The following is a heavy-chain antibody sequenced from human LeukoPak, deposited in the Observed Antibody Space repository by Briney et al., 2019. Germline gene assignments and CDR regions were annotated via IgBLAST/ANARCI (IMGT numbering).Heavy chain of an antibody. CDR2: ISYDGSNK. D-gene: IGHD3-10*01. CDR1: GFTFSSYG. J-gene: IGHJ4*02. Sequence: PGGSLRLSCAASGFTFSSYGMHWVRQAPGKGLEWVAVISYDGSNKYYADSVKGRFTISRDNSKNTLYLQMNSLRAEDTAVYYCAKVRYYYGSGSYYNPPLGYYFDYWGQGTLVTVSS. V-gene: IGHV3-30*18. CDR3: AKVRYYYGSGSYYNPPLGYYFDY.